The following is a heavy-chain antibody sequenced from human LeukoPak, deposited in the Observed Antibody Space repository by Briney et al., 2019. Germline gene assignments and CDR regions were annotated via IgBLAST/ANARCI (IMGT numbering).Heavy chain of an antibody. J-gene: IGHJ5*02. CDR3: ARRCYTSVGGGSCYWFDP. CDR1: GYSFTSYW. D-gene: IGHD2-15*01. Sequence: GESLKISCKGSGYSFTSYWIGWVRQMPGKGLEWMGIIYPGDSDTRYSPSFQGQVTISADKSITPAYLQWSSLKASDTAMYYWARRCYTSVGGGSCYWFDPWGQGTLVTVSS. V-gene: IGHV5-51*01. CDR2: IYPGDSDT.